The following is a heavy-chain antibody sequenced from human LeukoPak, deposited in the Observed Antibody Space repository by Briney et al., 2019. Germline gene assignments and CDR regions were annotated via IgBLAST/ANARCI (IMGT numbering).Heavy chain of an antibody. CDR3: AKGSQWEPYYFDY. V-gene: IGHV3-30*02. D-gene: IGHD1-26*01. Sequence: GGSLRLSCAASGFTFSSYGMHWVRQAPGKGLEWVAFIRYDGSNEYYADSVKGRFTISRDNSKNTLYLQMNSLRAEDTAVYYCAKGSQWEPYYFDYWGQGTLVTVSS. CDR1: GFTFSSYG. J-gene: IGHJ4*02. CDR2: IRYDGSNE.